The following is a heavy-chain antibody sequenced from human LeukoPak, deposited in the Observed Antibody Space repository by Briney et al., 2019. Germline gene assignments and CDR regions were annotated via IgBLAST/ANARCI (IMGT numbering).Heavy chain of an antibody. D-gene: IGHD3-3*01. Sequence: PGRSLRLSCAASGFTFSSYAMHWVRQAPGKGLGWVAVISYDGSNKYYADSVKGRFTISRDNSKNTLYLQMNSLRAEDTAVYYCARDPISGYDFWSGYGYFDYWGQGTLVTVSS. V-gene: IGHV3-30-3*01. J-gene: IGHJ4*02. CDR2: ISYDGSNK. CDR1: GFTFSSYA. CDR3: ARDPISGYDFWSGYGYFDY.